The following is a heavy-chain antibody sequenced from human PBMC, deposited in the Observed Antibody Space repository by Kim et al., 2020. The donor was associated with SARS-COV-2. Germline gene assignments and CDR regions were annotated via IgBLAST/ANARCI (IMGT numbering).Heavy chain of an antibody. D-gene: IGHD3-10*01. V-gene: IGHV4-39*01. J-gene: IGHJ5*02. CDR1: GGSISSSSYY. CDR2: IYYSGST. Sequence: SETLSLTCTVSGGSISSSSYYWGWIRQPPGKGLEWIGSIYYSGSTYYNPSPKSRVTISVDTPKNQFSLKLSSVTAADTAVYYCARISTMVRGVTNWFDPRGQGTLVTVSS. CDR3: ARISTMVRGVTNWFDP.